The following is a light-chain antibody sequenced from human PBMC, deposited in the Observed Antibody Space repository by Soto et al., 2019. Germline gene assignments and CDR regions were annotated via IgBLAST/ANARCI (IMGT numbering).Light chain of an antibody. J-gene: IGLJ1*01. CDR3: RSYTSSSTLSYV. CDR1: SSDVGGYNY. CDR2: EVS. V-gene: IGLV2-14*01. Sequence: QSALTEPASVSRSPGQSITISCTGTSSDVGGYNYVSWYQQHPGKAPKVIIYEVSNWPSGVANRFSGSKSGNTASLAISGLQAEDEADYYCRSYTSSSTLSYVFGTGTKVTVL.